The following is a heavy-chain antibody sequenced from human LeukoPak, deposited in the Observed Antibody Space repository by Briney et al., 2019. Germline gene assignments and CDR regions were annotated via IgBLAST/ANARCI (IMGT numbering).Heavy chain of an antibody. Sequence: SVKVSCKASGGTFSSYAISWVRQAPGQGLEWMGGIIPIFGTANYAQKFQGRVTITADESTSTAYMELSSLRSEDTAVYYCARDYCSSTSCFHYWGQGTLVTVSS. CDR1: GGTFSSYA. V-gene: IGHV1-69*01. CDR2: IIPIFGTA. D-gene: IGHD2-2*01. J-gene: IGHJ4*02. CDR3: ARDYCSSTSCFHY.